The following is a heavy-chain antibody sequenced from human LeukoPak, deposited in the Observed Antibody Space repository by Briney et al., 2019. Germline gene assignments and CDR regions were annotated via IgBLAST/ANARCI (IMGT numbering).Heavy chain of an antibody. D-gene: IGHD6-19*01. Sequence: PSETLSLTCTVSGGSISSYYWSWLRQPPGKGLEWIGYIYYSGSTNYNPSLKSRVTISVDTSKNRFSLKLSSVTAADTAVYYCARTAGWYVDYWGQGTLVTVSS. CDR3: ARTAGWYVDY. CDR1: GGSISSYY. V-gene: IGHV4-59*01. J-gene: IGHJ4*02. CDR2: IYYSGST.